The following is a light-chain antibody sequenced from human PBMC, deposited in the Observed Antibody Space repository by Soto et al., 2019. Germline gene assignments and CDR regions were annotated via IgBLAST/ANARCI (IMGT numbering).Light chain of an antibody. CDR3: KQYNDWPPT. J-gene: IGKJ1*01. CDR1: SGVRSN. Sequence: EIVMTQSPATLSVSPGERATLSCRASSGVRSNLAWYQQKPGQAPRLLIYGASTRAPVIPARFSGSGSGAEFTLTISSQQSEDFAVYYCKQYNDWPPTFGQGTKVEF. CDR2: GAS. V-gene: IGKV3-15*01.